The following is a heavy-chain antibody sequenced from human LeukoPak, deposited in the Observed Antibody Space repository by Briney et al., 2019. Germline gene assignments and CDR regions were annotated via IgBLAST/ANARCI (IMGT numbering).Heavy chain of an antibody. Sequence: GGSLRLSCAASGFSVSSNYMTWVRQAPGKGLEWVSLIYSDYSGGSTYYADSVKGRFTISRDNSKNMLYLQMNSLRAEATAVYSCARGTVTAPDYWGQGTLVTVSS. D-gene: IGHD4-17*01. CDR1: GFSVSSNY. CDR3: ARGTVTAPDY. V-gene: IGHV3-53*01. J-gene: IGHJ4*02. CDR2: IYSDYSGGST.